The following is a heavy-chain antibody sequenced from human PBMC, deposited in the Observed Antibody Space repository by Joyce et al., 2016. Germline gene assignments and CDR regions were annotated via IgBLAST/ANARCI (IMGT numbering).Heavy chain of an antibody. CDR2: INTDGSSQ. V-gene: IGHV3-74*01. CDR1: GFSFSGYW. D-gene: IGHD6-6*01. Sequence: EVQLVESGGGLVQPGGSLRLSCAASGFSFSGYWIHWVRQAPGKGLVWVARINTDGSSQRFGDTVKGRFTISRDNAKNTLYLQMDSLRAEDTAVYYCVRGISARPGGPNWFDPWGQGTLVTVSS. J-gene: IGHJ5*02. CDR3: VRGISARPGGPNWFDP.